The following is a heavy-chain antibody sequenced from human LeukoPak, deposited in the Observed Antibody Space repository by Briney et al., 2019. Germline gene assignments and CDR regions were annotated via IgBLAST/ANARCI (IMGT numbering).Heavy chain of an antibody. V-gene: IGHV4-59*11. CDR3: ARGDKNIAARVFDY. D-gene: IGHD6-6*01. J-gene: IGHJ4*02. Sequence: SETLSLTCTVSGGSISRHYWSWIRQPPGKGLEWIGYIYYSGSTNYNPSLKSRVTISVDTSKNQFSLKLSSVTAADTAVYYCARGDKNIAARVFDYWGQGTLVTVSS. CDR1: GGSISRHY. CDR2: IYYSGST.